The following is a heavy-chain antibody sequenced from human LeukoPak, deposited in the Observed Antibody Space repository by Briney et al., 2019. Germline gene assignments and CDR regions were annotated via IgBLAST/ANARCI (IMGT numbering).Heavy chain of an antibody. J-gene: IGHJ1*01. D-gene: IGHD2-15*01. CDR2: IYHNSGTT. CDR1: GGSITSYY. CDR3: AQKAPYSPGCPQH. Sequence: SETLSLTCTVPGGSITSYYWTWIRQPPRKGLEWIGYIYHNSGTTNYNPSLKSRVSLSVDTSKNQFSLKLSSVTAADTAVYYCAQKAPYSPGCPQHWGQGTLVTVSS. V-gene: IGHV4-59*01.